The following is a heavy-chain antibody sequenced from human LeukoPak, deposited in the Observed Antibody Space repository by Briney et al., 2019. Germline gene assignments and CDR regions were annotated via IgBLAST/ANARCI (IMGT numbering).Heavy chain of an antibody. V-gene: IGHV1-18*01. D-gene: IGHD3-9*01. Sequence: ASVKVSCKASGYTFTSYGISWVRQAPGQGLEWMGWISAYDGNTNYAQELQGRVTMTTDTSTSTAYMELRSLRSDDTAVYYCARVEYDILTEADYGMDVWGQGTTVTVSS. CDR1: GYTFTSYG. CDR2: ISAYDGNT. J-gene: IGHJ6*02. CDR3: ARVEYDILTEADYGMDV.